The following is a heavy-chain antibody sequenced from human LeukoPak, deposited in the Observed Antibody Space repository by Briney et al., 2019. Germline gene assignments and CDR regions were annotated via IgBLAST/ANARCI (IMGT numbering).Heavy chain of an antibody. Sequence: PGGSLRLSCAASRFTFSSYSMNWVRQAPGKGLEWVSSISSSSSYIYYADSVKGRFTISRDNAKNSLYLQMNSLRVEDTALYYCAKDRGGSSELGDAFDVWGQGTMVRVSS. J-gene: IGHJ3*01. CDR3: AKDRGGSSELGDAFDV. D-gene: IGHD1-26*01. V-gene: IGHV3-21*04. CDR2: ISSSSSYI. CDR1: RFTFSSYS.